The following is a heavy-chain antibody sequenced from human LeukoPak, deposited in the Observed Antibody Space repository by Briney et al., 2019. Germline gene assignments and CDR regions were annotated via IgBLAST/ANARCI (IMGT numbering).Heavy chain of an antibody. CDR1: GFTFSSYS. J-gene: IGHJ4*02. CDR3: AKDGAHNSYYFDY. Sequence: GGSLRLSCAASGFTFSSYSMNWVRQAPGKGLEWVAVISYDGSNKYYADSVKGRFTISRDNSKNTLYLQMNSLRAEDTAVYYCAKDGAHNSYYFDYWGQGTLVTVSS. V-gene: IGHV3-30*18. D-gene: IGHD4-23*01. CDR2: ISYDGSNK.